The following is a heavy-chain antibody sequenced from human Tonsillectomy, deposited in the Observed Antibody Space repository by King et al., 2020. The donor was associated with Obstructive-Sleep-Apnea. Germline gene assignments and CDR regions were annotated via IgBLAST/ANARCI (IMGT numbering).Heavy chain of an antibody. CDR3: ARGADYCSSTSCYGYYWYFDL. J-gene: IGHJ2*01. D-gene: IGHD2-2*01. Sequence: LVESGGGLVQPGGSLRLSCAASGFTFSSYAMHWVRQAPGKGLEYVSAISSNGGSTYYANSVKGRFTISRDNSKNTLYLQMGGLRAEDMAVYYCARGADYCSSTSCYGYYWYFDLWGRGTLVTVSS. CDR2: ISSNGGST. CDR1: GFTFSSYA. V-gene: IGHV3-64*01.